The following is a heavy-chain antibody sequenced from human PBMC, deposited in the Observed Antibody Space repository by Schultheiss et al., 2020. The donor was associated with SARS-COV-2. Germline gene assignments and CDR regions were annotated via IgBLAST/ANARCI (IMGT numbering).Heavy chain of an antibody. V-gene: IGHV3-30*02. CDR2: IRYDGSNK. CDR1: GFTFSSYW. CDR3: TTQERHYDILTGYYLSGGGMDV. J-gene: IGHJ6*02. Sequence: GGSLRLSCAASGFTFSSYWMSWVRQAPGKGLEWVAFIRYDGSNKYYADSVKGRFTISRDNSKNTLYLQMNSLKTEDTAVYYCTTQERHYDILTGYYLSGGGMDVWGQGTTVTVSS. D-gene: IGHD3-9*01.